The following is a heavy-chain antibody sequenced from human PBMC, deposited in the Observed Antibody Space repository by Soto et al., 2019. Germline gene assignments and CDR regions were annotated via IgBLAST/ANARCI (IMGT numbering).Heavy chain of an antibody. V-gene: IGHV1-18*01. CDR2: ISAYNGNT. CDR3: ARVGYDFWSGSSKGWFDP. J-gene: IGHJ5*02. Sequence: AAVKVSCKASGCTFTSYGISWVRQAPGQGLEWMGWISAYNGNTNYAQKLQGRVTMTTDTSTSTAYMELRSLRSDDTAVYYCARVGYDFWSGSSKGWFDPWGQGTLVT. D-gene: IGHD3-3*01. CDR1: GCTFTSYG.